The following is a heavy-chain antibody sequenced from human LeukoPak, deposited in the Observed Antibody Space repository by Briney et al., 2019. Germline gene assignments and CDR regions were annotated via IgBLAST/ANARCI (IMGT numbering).Heavy chain of an antibody. D-gene: IGHD4-17*01. Sequence: ASVKVSCKASGYTYTGYYMHWVRHAPGQGLEWMGGINPNSGGTNYAQKFQGRVTMTRDTSISTAYMELSRLRSDDTAVYYCARGDGDYVRGNWFDPWGQGTLVTVSS. CDR1: GYTYTGYY. J-gene: IGHJ5*02. V-gene: IGHV1-2*02. CDR2: INPNSGGT. CDR3: ARGDGDYVRGNWFDP.